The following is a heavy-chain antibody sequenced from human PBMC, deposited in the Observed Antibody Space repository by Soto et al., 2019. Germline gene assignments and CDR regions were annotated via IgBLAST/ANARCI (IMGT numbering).Heavy chain of an antibody. V-gene: IGHV1-18*01. CDR1: GYTFTSYG. CDR2: ISAYNGNT. Sequence: ASVKVSCKASGYTFTSYGISWVRQAPGQGLEWMGWISAYNGNTNYAQKLQGRVTMTTDTSTSTAYMELRSLRSDDTAVYYCARDHIWGSYRPQPYDAFDIWGQGTMVTVSS. J-gene: IGHJ3*02. CDR3: ARDHIWGSYRPQPYDAFDI. D-gene: IGHD3-16*02.